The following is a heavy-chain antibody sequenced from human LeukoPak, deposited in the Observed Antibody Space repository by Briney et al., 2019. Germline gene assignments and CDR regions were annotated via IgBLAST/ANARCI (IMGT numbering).Heavy chain of an antibody. J-gene: IGHJ5*02. Sequence: SETLSLTCAVSGGSISSGGYSWSWIRQPPGKGLEWIGYIYHSGSTYYNPSLKSRVTISVDRSKNQFSLKLSSVTAADTAVYYCASINLRIDWFDPWGQGTLVTVSS. CDR1: GGSISSGGYS. D-gene: IGHD5/OR15-5a*01. CDR2: IYHSGST. CDR3: ASINLRIDWFDP. V-gene: IGHV4-30-2*01.